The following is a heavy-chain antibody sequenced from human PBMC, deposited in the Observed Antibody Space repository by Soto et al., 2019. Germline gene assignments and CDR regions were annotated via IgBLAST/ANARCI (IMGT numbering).Heavy chain of an antibody. CDR1: GYTFTSYG. V-gene: IGHV1-18*01. Sequence: QVQLVQSGAEVKKPGASVKVSCKASGYTFTSYGISWVRQAPGQGLEWMRWISAYNGNTNYAQKLKGRVTMTTDTSASTAYMELRSLRSDDTAEYYCARAEVPRSAYYEILTGYYFVARDAFDIWGQGTMVTVSS. CDR3: ARAEVPRSAYYEILTGYYFVARDAFDI. CDR2: ISAYNGNT. D-gene: IGHD3-9*01. J-gene: IGHJ3*02.